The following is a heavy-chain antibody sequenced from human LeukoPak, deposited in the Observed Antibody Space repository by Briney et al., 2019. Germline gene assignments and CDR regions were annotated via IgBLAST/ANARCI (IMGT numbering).Heavy chain of an antibody. CDR2: IYTSGST. Sequence: SETLSLTCAVYGGSFSGYYWSWIRQPAGKGLEWIGRIYTSGSTNYNPSLKSRVTMSVDTSKNQFSLKLSSVTAADTAVYYCARSPSRTTPAYYFDYWGQGTLVTVSS. V-gene: IGHV4-59*10. J-gene: IGHJ4*02. CDR3: ARSPSRTTPAYYFDY. CDR1: GGSFSGYY. D-gene: IGHD2/OR15-2a*01.